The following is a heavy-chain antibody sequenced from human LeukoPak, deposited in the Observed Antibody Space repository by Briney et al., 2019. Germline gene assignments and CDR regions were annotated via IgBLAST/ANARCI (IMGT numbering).Heavy chain of an antibody. Sequence: GGSLRLSCAASGFTFSSYARSWVRQAPGKGLEWVSAISGSGGSTYYADSVKGRFTISRDNSKNTLYLQMNSLRAEDTAMYYCAREIGGYSSYYDYWGQGPLVTVSS. V-gene: IGHV3-23*01. CDR2: ISGSGGST. CDR1: GFTFSSYA. J-gene: IGHJ4*02. CDR3: AREIGGYSSYYDY. D-gene: IGHD3-22*01.